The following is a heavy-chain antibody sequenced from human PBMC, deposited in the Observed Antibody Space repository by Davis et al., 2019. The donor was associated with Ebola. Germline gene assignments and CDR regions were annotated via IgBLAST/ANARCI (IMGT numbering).Heavy chain of an antibody. V-gene: IGHV3-66*01. D-gene: IGHD3-10*01. CDR2: FYIGGST. CDR1: GFTVSSNY. J-gene: IGHJ4*02. CDR3: ARDVAVRGVYRGSYFDY. Sequence: GESLKISCAASGFTVSSNYMSWVRQAPGKGLEWVSVFYIGGSTYYADSVRDRFTISRDTSKNTVYLQMNGLRAEDTAVYYCARDVAVRGVYRGSYFDYWGQGTLVTVSS.